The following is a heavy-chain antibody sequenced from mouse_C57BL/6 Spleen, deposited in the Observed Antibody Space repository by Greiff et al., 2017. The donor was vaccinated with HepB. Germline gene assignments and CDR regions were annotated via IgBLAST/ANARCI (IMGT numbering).Heavy chain of an antibody. CDR2: INPNNGGT. J-gene: IGHJ2*01. Sequence: EVQLQQSGPELVKPGASVKIPCKASGYTFTDYNMDWVKQSHGKSLEWIGDINPNNGGTIYNQKFKGKATLTVDKSSSTAYMELRGLTSEDTAVYYCARLITTVDYFDYWGQGTTLTVSS. D-gene: IGHD1-1*01. CDR3: ARLITTVDYFDY. CDR1: GYTFTDYN. V-gene: IGHV1-18*01.